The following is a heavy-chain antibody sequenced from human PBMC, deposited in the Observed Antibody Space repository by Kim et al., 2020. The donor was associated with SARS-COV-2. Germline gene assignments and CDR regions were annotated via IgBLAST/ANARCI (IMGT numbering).Heavy chain of an antibody. V-gene: IGHV3-9*01. J-gene: IGHJ2*01. Sequence: NSGSIGYADSVKGRFTISRDNAKNSLYLQMNSLGAEDTALYYCAKVSAVAGWDLWGRGTLVTVSS. D-gene: IGHD6-19*01. CDR3: AKVSAVAGWDL. CDR2: NSGSI.